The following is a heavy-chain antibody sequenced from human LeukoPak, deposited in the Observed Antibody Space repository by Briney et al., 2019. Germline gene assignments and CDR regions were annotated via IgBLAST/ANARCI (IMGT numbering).Heavy chain of an antibody. Sequence: AASVKVSCKASGYTFTTYAISWVRQAPGQGLEWMGWISPYSGNTKYAQKVQDRVTMTTDKSTSTAYMELRRLRSDDTAVYYCARVIGGYTYGYTPNDYWGQGTLVTVSS. CDR2: ISPYSGNT. CDR1: GYTFTTYA. J-gene: IGHJ4*02. V-gene: IGHV1-18*04. CDR3: ARVIGGYTYGYTPNDY. D-gene: IGHD5-18*01.